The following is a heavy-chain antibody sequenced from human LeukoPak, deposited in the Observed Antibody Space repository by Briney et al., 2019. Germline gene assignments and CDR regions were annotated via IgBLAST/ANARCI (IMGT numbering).Heavy chain of an antibody. CDR2: INHSGST. V-gene: IGHV4-34*01. Sequence: SETLSLTCAVYGGSFSGYYWSWIRQPPGKGLEWIGEINHSGSTNYNPSLKSRVTISVDTSKNQFSLKLSSVTAADTAVYYCARGVRDGYNLDYWGQGTLVTVSS. CDR3: ARGVRDGYNLDY. CDR1: GGSFSGYY. D-gene: IGHD5-24*01. J-gene: IGHJ4*02.